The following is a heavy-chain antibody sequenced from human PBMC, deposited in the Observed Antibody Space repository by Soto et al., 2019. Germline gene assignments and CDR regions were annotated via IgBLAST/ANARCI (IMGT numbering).Heavy chain of an antibody. CDR1: GGSISSGDYY. Sequence: SETLPLTCTDSGGSISSGDYYWSWIRQPPGKGLEWIGYIYYSGSTYYNPSLKSRVTISVDTSKNQFSLKLSSVTAADTAVYYCARAGPRAVAGARYYFDYWGQGTLVTVSS. V-gene: IGHV4-30-4*01. D-gene: IGHD6-19*01. J-gene: IGHJ4*02. CDR2: IYYSGST. CDR3: ARAGPRAVAGARYYFDY.